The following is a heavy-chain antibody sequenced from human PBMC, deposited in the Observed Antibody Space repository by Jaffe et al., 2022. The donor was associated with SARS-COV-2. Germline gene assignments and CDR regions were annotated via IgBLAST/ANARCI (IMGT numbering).Heavy chain of an antibody. D-gene: IGHD1-26*01. CDR3: AKDSESYSGRRDY. CDR2: ISGSGGST. V-gene: IGHV3-23*01. J-gene: IGHJ4*02. CDR1: GFIFSRYA. Sequence: EVQLLESGGGLVQPGGSLRLSCAASGFIFSRYAMSWVRQAPGKGLEWVSGISGSGGSTYYADSVKGRLTISRDNSKSTLYLQMNSLRAEDTAVYYCAKDSESYSGRRDYWGQGTLVTVSS.